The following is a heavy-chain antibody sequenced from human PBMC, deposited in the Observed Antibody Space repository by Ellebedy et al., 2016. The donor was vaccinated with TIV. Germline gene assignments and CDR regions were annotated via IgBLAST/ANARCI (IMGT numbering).Heavy chain of an antibody. Sequence: MPSETLSLTCTVSGGSVSSGSYYWNWIRQPPGKGLEWIGYIYYSGSTNYNPSLKSRVTISVDTSKNQFSLTLSSVTAADTAVYYCARDIARLRSFDPWGQGTLVTVSS. CDR2: IYYSGST. V-gene: IGHV4-61*01. D-gene: IGHD6-13*01. CDR1: GGSVSSGSYY. CDR3: ARDIARLRSFDP. J-gene: IGHJ5*02.